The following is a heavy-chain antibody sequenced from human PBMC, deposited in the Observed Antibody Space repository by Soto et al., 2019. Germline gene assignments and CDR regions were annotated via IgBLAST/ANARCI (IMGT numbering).Heavy chain of an antibody. Sequence: QVQLVESGGGVVQPGRSLRLSCAASGFTFSTYGMHWVRQAPGKGLEWVAVIWYDGSNKYYADSVKGRFTISRDNSKNTLYLQMNSLRAEDTAVYYCARAVGSSWYVRWFDPWGQGTLVTVSS. CDR2: IWYDGSNK. D-gene: IGHD6-13*01. V-gene: IGHV3-33*01. J-gene: IGHJ5*02. CDR1: GFTFSTYG. CDR3: ARAVGSSWYVRWFDP.